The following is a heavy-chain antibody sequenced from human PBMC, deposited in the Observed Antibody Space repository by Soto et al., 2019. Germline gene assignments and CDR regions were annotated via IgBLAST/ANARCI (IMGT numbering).Heavy chain of an antibody. D-gene: IGHD3-16*01. V-gene: IGHV4-34*01. CDR3: ARGPRGLLLYYYYGMDV. CDR1: GGSFSGYY. CDR2: INHSGST. Sequence: ASETLSLTCAVYGGSFSGYYWSWIRQPPGKGLEWIGEINHSGSTNYNPSLKSRVTISVDTSKNQFSLKLSSVTAADTAVYYCARGPRGLLLYYYYGMDVWGQGTTVTAP. J-gene: IGHJ6*02.